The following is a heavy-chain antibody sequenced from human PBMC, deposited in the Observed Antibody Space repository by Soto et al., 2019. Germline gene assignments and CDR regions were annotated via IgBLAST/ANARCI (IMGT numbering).Heavy chain of an antibody. CDR1: GGSVSSGSYY. D-gene: IGHD1-26*01. CDR3: AKDLGSYYLDY. CDR2: IYYSGST. Sequence: SETLSLTCTVSGGSVSSGSYYWSWIRQPPGKGLEWIGCIYYSGSTNYNPSLKSRVTISVDTSKNQFSLKLSSVTAADTAVYYCAKDLGSYYLDYWGQGTQVTVSS. J-gene: IGHJ4*02. V-gene: IGHV4-61*01.